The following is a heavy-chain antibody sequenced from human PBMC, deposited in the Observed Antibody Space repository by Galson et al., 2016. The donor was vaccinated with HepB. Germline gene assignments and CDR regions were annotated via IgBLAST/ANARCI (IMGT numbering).Heavy chain of an antibody. D-gene: IGHD3-10*01. CDR1: GYTFTSHS. CDR3: ARDQGFGSGAFDV. Sequence: SVKVSCRASGYTFTSHSVQWVRQAPGQSLEWMAWINPVNGNRKYSQKLEGRVTITRDTSANTVFMELSGLRHEDTALYYCARDQGFGSGAFDVWGQGTMVIVSS. V-gene: IGHV1-3*01. J-gene: IGHJ3*01. CDR2: INPVNGNR.